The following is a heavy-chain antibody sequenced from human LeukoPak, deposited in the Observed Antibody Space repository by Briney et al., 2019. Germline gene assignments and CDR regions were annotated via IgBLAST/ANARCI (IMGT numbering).Heavy chain of an antibody. V-gene: IGHV4-59*08. D-gene: IGHD5-18*01. Sequence: SSETLSLTCTVSGASISDYYWSWIRQPPGKGLEWIGYIYYTGIANYNPSLKSRLTMSVDTSKSQLSLRLSSVTAADTAVYYCLTVDTSMGVDYWGQGTLVTVSS. CDR1: GASISDYY. J-gene: IGHJ4*02. CDR3: LTVDTSMGVDY. CDR2: IYYTGIA.